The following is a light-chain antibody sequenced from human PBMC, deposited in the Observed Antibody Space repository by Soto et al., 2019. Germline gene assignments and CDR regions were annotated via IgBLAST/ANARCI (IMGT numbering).Light chain of an antibody. CDR3: MQALQTPRT. CDR2: LGS. Sequence: DPVMTQSPLSLPVTPGEPASISCRSSQSLLHSNGYNYLDWYLQKPGQSPQLLIYLGSNRASGVPDRFSGSGSGTDFTLKISRVEAEDVGVYYCMQALQTPRTFGQGTKVEIK. CDR1: QSLLHSNGYNY. V-gene: IGKV2-28*01. J-gene: IGKJ1*01.